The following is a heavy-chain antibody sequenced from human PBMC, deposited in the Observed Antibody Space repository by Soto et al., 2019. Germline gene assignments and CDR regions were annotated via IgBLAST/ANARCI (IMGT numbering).Heavy chain of an antibody. CDR3: ARGAGRRDYYGSGSYYYFDY. D-gene: IGHD3-10*01. V-gene: IGHV4-34*01. CDR1: GGSFSGYY. Sequence: PSETLSLTCAVYGGSFSGYYWSWIRQPPGKGLEWIGEINHSGSTNYNPSLKSRVTISVDMSKNQFSLKLSSVTAADTAVYYCARGAGRRDYYGSGSYYYFDYWGQGTMVSVSS. CDR2: INHSGST. J-gene: IGHJ4*02.